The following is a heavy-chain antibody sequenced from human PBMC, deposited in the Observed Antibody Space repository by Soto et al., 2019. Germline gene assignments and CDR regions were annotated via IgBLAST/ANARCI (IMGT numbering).Heavy chain of an antibody. CDR2: INPSGGST. CDR1: GYTFTSYY. V-gene: IGHV1-46*01. Sequence: ASVKVSCKASGYTFTSYYMHWVRQAPGQGLEWMGIINPSGGSTSYAQKFQGRVTMTRDTSTSTVYMELSSLKTEDTAVYYCAPASYWYDSSVGYWGQGTLVTVSS. CDR3: APASYWYDSSVGY. J-gene: IGHJ4*02. D-gene: IGHD3-22*01.